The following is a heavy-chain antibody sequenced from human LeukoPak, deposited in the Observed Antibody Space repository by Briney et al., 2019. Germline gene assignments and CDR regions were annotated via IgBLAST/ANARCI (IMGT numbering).Heavy chain of an antibody. CDR3: ASQVYCSAGSCYSNF. CDR1: GGSISSRTYF. D-gene: IGHD2-15*01. V-gene: IGHV4-39*01. Sequence: TPSETLSLTCTVSGGSISSRTYFWGWIRQPPGKGLEWIGNIYYSSWSTYYNPSLKSRVTISVDTSKNQSSLKLSSVTAADTAVYYCASQVYCSAGSCYSNFWGQGTLVTVSS. CDR2: IYYSSWST. J-gene: IGHJ4*02.